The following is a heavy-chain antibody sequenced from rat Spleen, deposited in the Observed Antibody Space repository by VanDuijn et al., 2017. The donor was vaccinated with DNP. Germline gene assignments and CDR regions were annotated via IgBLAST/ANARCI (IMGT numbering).Heavy chain of an antibody. CDR2: ISYEGSST. V-gene: IGHV5-7*01. CDR3: ASLTQSNYGYFDY. CDR1: GFTFSDYN. J-gene: IGHJ2*01. D-gene: IGHD1-11*01. Sequence: EVQLVESGGGLVQPGRSLKLSCAASGFTFSDYNMAWVRQAPKKGLEWVATISYEGSSTYYRESVKGRFTISRDHAKSTLYLQMDSLRSEETATYYCASLTQSNYGYFDYWGQGVMVTVSS.